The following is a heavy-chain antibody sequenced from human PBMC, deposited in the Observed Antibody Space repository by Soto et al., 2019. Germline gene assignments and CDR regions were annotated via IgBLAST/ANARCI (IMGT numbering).Heavy chain of an antibody. Sequence: SETLSLTCSVSGASFSSGGYYWSWIRQHPLTGLEWIGYIYHSGTTYYNPSLESRVTISINTSENQFSLKLSSVTAADTAVYYCARWDFSTPITNYGYWGQGALVTVSS. CDR2: IYHSGTT. CDR3: ARWDFSTPITNYGY. D-gene: IGHD3-16*01. V-gene: IGHV4-31*03. J-gene: IGHJ4*02. CDR1: GASFSSGGYY.